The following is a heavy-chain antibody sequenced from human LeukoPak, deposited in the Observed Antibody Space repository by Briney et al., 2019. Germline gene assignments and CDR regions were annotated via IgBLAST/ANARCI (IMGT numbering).Heavy chain of an antibody. CDR1: GGSISTYY. CDR3: ARSPPLYGDYAQYYFDY. J-gene: IGHJ4*02. V-gene: IGHV4-59*08. D-gene: IGHD4-17*01. Sequence: SETLSLTCTVSGGSISTYYWNWIRQPPGKGLEWIGYINYSGSTSYNPSLKSRVTTSLDTSKNQFSLKLSSVTAADTAVYYCARSPPLYGDYAQYYFDYWSQGTLVTVSS. CDR2: INYSGST.